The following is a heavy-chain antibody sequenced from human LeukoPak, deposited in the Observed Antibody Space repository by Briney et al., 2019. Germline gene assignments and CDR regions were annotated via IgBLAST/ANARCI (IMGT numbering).Heavy chain of an antibody. CDR1: GYTFTGYY. CDR2: INPNSGGT. D-gene: IGHD5-12*01. CDR3: ARARSGYDWDYYYYYGMDV. Sequence: ASVKVSCKASGYTFTGYYMHWVRQAPGQGLEWMGWINPNSGGTNYAQKFQGRVTMTRDTSISTAYMELSRLRSEDTAVYYCARARSGYDWDYYYYYGMDVWGQGTTVTVSS. J-gene: IGHJ6*02. V-gene: IGHV1-2*02.